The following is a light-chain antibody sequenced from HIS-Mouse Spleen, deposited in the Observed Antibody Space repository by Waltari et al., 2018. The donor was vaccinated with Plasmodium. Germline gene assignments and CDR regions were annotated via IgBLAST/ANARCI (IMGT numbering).Light chain of an antibody. V-gene: IGLV3-10*01. J-gene: IGLJ3*02. CDR1: ALPKKY. Sequence: SYELTQPPSVSVSPGQTARITCSGDALPKKYTYWYQQESGQAQVLVIYEDSKRPSGIPERFSGSSSGRMATLTISGAQVEDEADYYCYSTDSSGNHRVFGGGTKLTVL. CDR2: EDS. CDR3: YSTDSSGNHRV.